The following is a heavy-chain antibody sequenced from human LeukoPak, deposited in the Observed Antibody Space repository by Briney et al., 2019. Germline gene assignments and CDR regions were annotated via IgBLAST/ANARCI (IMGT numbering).Heavy chain of an antibody. CDR1: GFTFSSYG. V-gene: IGHV3-30*02. J-gene: IGHJ4*02. CDR2: IRYDGSNK. D-gene: IGHD3-22*01. Sequence: GGSLRLSCAASGFTFSSYGMHWVRQAPGKGLEWVSFIRYDGSNKYYADSVKGRFTISRDDSKNTLYLQMNSLRVEDTAVYYCAKDPSSGVIVVVTPIVWGQGTLVTVSS. CDR3: AKDPSSGVIVVVTPIV.